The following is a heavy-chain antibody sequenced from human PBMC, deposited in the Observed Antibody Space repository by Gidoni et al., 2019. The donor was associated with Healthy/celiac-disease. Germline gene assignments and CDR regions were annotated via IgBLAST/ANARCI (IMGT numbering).Heavy chain of an antibody. D-gene: IGHD1-7*01. CDR3: ARDGYNWNYRFGYYYYGMDV. V-gene: IGHV3-7*01. CDR2: IKQDGSEK. Sequence: EVQLVESGGGLVQPGGSLRLSCAASGFTFSSSWMSWVRQAPGKGLEWVANIKQDGSEKYYVDSVKGRFTISRDNAKNSLYLQMNSLRAEDTAVYYCARDGYNWNYRFGYYYYGMDVWGQGTTVTVSS. CDR1: GFTFSSSW. J-gene: IGHJ6*02.